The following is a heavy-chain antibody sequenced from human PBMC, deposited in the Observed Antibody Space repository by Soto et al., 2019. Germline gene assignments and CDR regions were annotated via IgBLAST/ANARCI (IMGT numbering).Heavy chain of an antibody. CDR2: IHYSGST. Sequence: SETLSLTCTVSGGSISGYCWSWIRQPPGKGLQWIGYIHYSGSTNYNPSLKSRVTISADTSKNQFSLKLSSVIAADTAVYYCAREDYYHGMDVWGQGTTVTVSS. J-gene: IGHJ6*02. CDR1: GGSISGYC. CDR3: AREDYYHGMDV. V-gene: IGHV4-59*01.